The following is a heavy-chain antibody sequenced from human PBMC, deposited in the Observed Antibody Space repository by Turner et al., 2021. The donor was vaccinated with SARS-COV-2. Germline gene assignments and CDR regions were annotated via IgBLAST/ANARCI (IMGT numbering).Heavy chain of an antibody. V-gene: IGHV3-30*03. CDR1: GFTFSSYG. CDR2: ISYDGSNK. Sequence: QVQLVESGGGVVQPGRSLRLSCAASGFTFSSYGMHWVRQAPGKGLEWVAVISYDGSNKYYADSVKGRVTISRDNSKNKLYLQMNSLRAEDTAVYYAARGGVVAATAYDAFDIWGQGTMVTVSS. J-gene: IGHJ3*02. CDR3: ARGGVVAATAYDAFDI. D-gene: IGHD2-15*01.